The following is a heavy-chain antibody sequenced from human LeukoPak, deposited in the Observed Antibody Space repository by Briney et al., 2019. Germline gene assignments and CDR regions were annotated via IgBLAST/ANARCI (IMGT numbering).Heavy chain of an antibody. CDR1: GYTFTSYG. CDR3: ARGGWFGELEPDYLDY. CDR2: ISAYNGNT. J-gene: IGHJ4*02. Sequence: VASVKVSCKASGYTFTSYGISWVRQAPGQGLECMGWISAYNGNTNYAQKLQGRVTMTTDTSTSTAYMELRSLRSDDTAVYYCARGGWFGELEPDYLDYWGQGTLVTVSS. D-gene: IGHD3-10*01. V-gene: IGHV1-18*04.